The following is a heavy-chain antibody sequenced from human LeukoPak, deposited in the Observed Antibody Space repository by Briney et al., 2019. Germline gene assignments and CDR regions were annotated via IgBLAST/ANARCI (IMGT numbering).Heavy chain of an antibody. V-gene: IGHV1-46*01. D-gene: IGHD6-19*01. J-gene: IGHJ4*02. Sequence: GASVKVSCKASGYTFTSYYMHWVRQAPGQGLEWMGIINPSGGSTSYAQKFQGRVTMTRDMSTSTVYMELSSLRSEDTAVYYCARDHRRYSSGWYAKGPLGHWGQGTLVTVSS. CDR2: INPSGGST. CDR1: GYTFTSYY. CDR3: ARDHRRYSSGWYAKGPLGH.